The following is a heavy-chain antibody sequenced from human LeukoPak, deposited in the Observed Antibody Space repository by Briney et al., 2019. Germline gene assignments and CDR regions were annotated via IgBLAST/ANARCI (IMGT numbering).Heavy chain of an antibody. CDR2: IKQDGSGK. CDR3: ARGMVVTAIPADYYYYGMDV. V-gene: IGHV3-7*01. J-gene: IGHJ6*02. Sequence: GGSLGLSCAASGFTFDDYAMHWVRQAPGKGLEWVANIKQDGSGKYYVDSVRGRFTISRDNAKNSLYLQMNSLRAEDTAVYYCARGMVVTAIPADYYYYGMDVWGQGTTVTVSS. D-gene: IGHD2-21*02. CDR1: GFTFDDYA.